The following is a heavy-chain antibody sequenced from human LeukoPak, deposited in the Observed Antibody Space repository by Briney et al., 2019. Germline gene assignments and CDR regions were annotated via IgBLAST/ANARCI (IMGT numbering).Heavy chain of an antibody. D-gene: IGHD1-14*01. V-gene: IGHV1-2*02. CDR3: ARVLLRTGIPEGFDP. CDR2: INPNSGGT. J-gene: IGHJ5*02. CDR1: GHTFGDHY. Sequence: APVKVSCKASGHTFGDHYMHWVRQAPGQGLEWMGWINPNSGGTKYAQRFQGRVTMTRDTSISTAYMELRRLRSDDTAVYYCARVLLRTGIPEGFDPWGQGTLATVSS.